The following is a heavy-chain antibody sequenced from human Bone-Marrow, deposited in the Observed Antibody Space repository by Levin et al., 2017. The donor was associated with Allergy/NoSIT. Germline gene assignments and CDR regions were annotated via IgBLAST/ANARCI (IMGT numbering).Heavy chain of an antibody. CDR2: VIPVLGTS. V-gene: IGHV1-69*13. CDR1: GGTFTHYG. CDR3: AGHEVDWVAAANRMYYFDL. D-gene: IGHD2-15*01. J-gene: IGHJ4*02. Sequence: VASVKVSCKPSGGTFTHYGFTWVRQAPGQGPEWMGDVIPVLGTSNYAPKFRGRATISADQSTSTAYLELNSLRSDDTAVYYCAGHEVDWVAAANRMYYFDLWGQGTLVTVSS.